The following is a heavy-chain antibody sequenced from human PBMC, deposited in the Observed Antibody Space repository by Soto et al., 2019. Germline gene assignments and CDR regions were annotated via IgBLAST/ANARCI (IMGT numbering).Heavy chain of an antibody. CDR2: INAGNGNT. CDR1: GYTFTSYA. CDR3: AGGTGSGXDV. Sequence: ASVKVSCKASGYTFTSYAMHWVRQAPGQRLEWMGWINAGNGNTKYSQKIQGRVTITRDTSASTAYMKLSSLRSEDTAVYNNAGGTGSGXDVXGQGTTVTVSS. J-gene: IGHJ6*02. V-gene: IGHV1-3*01.